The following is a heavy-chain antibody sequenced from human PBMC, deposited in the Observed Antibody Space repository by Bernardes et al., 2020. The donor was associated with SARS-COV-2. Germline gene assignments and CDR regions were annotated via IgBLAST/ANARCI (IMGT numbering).Heavy chain of an antibody. V-gene: IGHV4-39*01. Sequence: SETLSLTCTVSGGSISSISYYWGWLRQPPGKGLEWIGSIYYSGSTYYNPSLKSRVTISVDTSKNQFSLKLSSVTAADTAVYYCARRDSSGYWFDYWGQGTLVTVSS. CDR2: IYYSGST. CDR1: GGSISSISYY. CDR3: ARRDSSGYWFDY. J-gene: IGHJ4*02. D-gene: IGHD3-22*01.